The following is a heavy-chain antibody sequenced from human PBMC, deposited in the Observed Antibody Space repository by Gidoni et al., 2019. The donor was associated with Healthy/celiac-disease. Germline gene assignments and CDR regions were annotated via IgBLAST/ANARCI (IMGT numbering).Heavy chain of an antibody. CDR2: IDWDDDK. V-gene: IGHV2-70*01. D-gene: IGHD3-10*01. J-gene: IGHJ4*02. CDR3: ARSSTYYGSGSGNFDY. Sequence: QVTLRESGPALVKPTQTLTLTCPFSGFSLSTSGMCVSWIRQPPGKALEWLALIDWDDDKYYSTSLKTRLTISKDTSKNQVVLTMTNMDPVDTATYYCARSSTYYGSGSGNFDYWGQGTLVTVSS. CDR1: GFSLSTSGMC.